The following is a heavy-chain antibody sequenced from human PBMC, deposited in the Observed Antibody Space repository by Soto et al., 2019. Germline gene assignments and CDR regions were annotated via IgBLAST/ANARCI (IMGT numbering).Heavy chain of an antibody. CDR1: GFIFDNYA. D-gene: IGHD2-8*01. V-gene: IGHV3-23*01. J-gene: IGHJ4*02. CDR3: AKGRGRFKSGVQKTFDS. CDR2: ISGSGGTT. Sequence: EVHLLDSGGGLVQPGGSLTLSCVASGFIFDNYAMRWVRQAPGKGLEWVSAISGSGGTTYYADSVKGRLTISRDNSKNILYLQLNSLRVEDTAVYYCAKGRGRFKSGVQKTFDSWGQGTLVTVSS.